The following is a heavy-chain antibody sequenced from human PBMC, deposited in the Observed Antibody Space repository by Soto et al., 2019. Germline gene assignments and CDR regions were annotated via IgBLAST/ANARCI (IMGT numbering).Heavy chain of an antibody. CDR2: LYHIGST. CDR1: GYSISSGNY. V-gene: IGHV4-38-2*01. D-gene: IGHD2-2*01. Sequence: TLSLTCAVSGYSISSGNYWAWIRQPPGRGLEWIGSLYHIGSTHYNTSLKSRVTTSVDTSKNHFSLELSSVTAADTAIYYCRSSTSCYDESCVDVWGQGTMVTVSS. CDR3: RSSTSCYDESCVDV. J-gene: IGHJ6*02.